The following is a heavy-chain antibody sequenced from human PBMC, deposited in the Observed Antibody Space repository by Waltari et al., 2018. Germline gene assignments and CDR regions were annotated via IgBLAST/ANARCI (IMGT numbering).Heavy chain of an antibody. CDR3: ARGGTYCGGDCYGENWFDP. Sequence: QVQLQESGPGLVKPSETLSLTCTVSGGSISSYYWSWIRQPPGKGLEWIGYIYTSGSTNDNPSLKSRVTISVDTSKNQFSLKLSSVTAADTAVYYCARGGTYCGGDCYGENWFDPWGQGTLVTVSS. D-gene: IGHD2-21*01. V-gene: IGHV4-4*09. CDR1: GGSISSYY. J-gene: IGHJ5*02. CDR2: IYTSGST.